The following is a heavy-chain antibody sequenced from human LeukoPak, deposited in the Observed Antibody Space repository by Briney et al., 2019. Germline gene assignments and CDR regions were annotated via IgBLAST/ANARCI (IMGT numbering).Heavy chain of an antibody. CDR3: AKDPSMVRGVFDY. J-gene: IGHJ4*02. V-gene: IGHV3-15*01. Sequence: PGGSLRLSCAASGFTFSIAWMTWVRQAPGKGLEWVGRIKSKTDGGTTDYAAPVKGRFTISRDDSKNTLYLQMNSLKTEDAAVYYCAKDPSMVRGVFDYWGQGTLVTVSS. CDR2: IKSKTDGGTT. CDR1: GFTFSIAW. D-gene: IGHD3-10*01.